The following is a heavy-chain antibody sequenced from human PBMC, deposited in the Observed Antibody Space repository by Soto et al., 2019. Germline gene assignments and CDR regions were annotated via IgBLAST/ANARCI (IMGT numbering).Heavy chain of an antibody. CDR3: ARDRADVLRFLEWSLYYYGMDV. Sequence: ASVQVSCKASGYTFTSYAMHWVRQAPGQRLEWMGWINPYSGGTNFAQKLQGRVTMTRDTSTSTAYMELSRLRSDDTAVYYCARDRADVLRFLEWSLYYYGMDVWGQGPTVYVS. V-gene: IGHV1-2*02. D-gene: IGHD3-3*01. CDR2: INPYSGGT. J-gene: IGHJ6*02. CDR1: GYTFTSYA.